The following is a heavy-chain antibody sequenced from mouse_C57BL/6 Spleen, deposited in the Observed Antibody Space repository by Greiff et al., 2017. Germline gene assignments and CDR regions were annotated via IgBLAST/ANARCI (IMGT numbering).Heavy chain of an antibody. CDR3: ARRDNIDY. D-gene: IGHD1-3*01. V-gene: IGHV5-17*01. CDR1: GFTFSDYG. CDR2: ISSGSSTI. Sequence: DVKLVESGGGLVQPGGSLKLSCAASGFTFSDYGMHWVRQAPEKGLEWVAYISSGSSTIYYADTVKGRFIISRDNAKNTLFLHMTSLRSEDTAMXYCARRDNIDYWGQGTTLTVSS. J-gene: IGHJ2*01.